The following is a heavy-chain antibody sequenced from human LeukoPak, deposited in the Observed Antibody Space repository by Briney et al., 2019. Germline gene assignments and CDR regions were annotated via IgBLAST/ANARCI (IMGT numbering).Heavy chain of an antibody. D-gene: IGHD4-17*01. Sequence: GGSLRLSCVASGFTFFTHPMNWVRQAPGKGLEWVSYISISGSTMYYADSVRGRFTISRDNAKNSVYLQMDSLRADDTAVYYCVRDRFDYALDYWGQGALVTVSS. CDR1: GFTFFTHP. CDR2: ISISGSTM. J-gene: IGHJ4*02. V-gene: IGHV3-48*03. CDR3: VRDRFDYALDY.